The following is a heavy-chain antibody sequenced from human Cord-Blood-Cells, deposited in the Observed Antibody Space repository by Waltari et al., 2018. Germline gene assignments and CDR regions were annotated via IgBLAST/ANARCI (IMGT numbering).Heavy chain of an antibody. D-gene: IGHD5-18*01. J-gene: IGHJ3*02. CDR2: IYYSGST. CDR1: GGSISSSSYY. CDR3: ARRTAARSGAFDI. Sequence: QLQLQESGPGLVKPSETLSLTCTVSGGSISSSSYYWGWIRQPPGKGLEWIGSIYYSGSTYNNPSLKIRVTISVDTSKNQFSLKLSSVTAADAAVYYCARRTAARSGAFDIWGQGTMVTVSS. V-gene: IGHV4-39*07.